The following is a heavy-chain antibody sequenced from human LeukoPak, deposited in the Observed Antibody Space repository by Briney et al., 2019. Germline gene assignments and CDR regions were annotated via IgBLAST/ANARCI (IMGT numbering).Heavy chain of an antibody. D-gene: IGHD3-9*01. CDR3: ARLPTGYPNWFDP. CDR2: IYHSGTT. V-gene: IGHV4-39*01. Sequence: SETLSLTCAVSGGSVISSSYNWGWIRQPPGKGLEWIGTIYHSGTTYYNPSLKSRVTISVDTSKNQFFLKLSSVTAADTAVYYCARLPTGYPNWFDPWGQGSLVTVSS. J-gene: IGHJ5*02. CDR1: GGSVISSSYN.